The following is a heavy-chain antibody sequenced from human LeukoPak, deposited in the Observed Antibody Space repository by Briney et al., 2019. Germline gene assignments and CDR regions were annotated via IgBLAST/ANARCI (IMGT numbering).Heavy chain of an antibody. CDR3: AKGLKPAMASRSNYFDY. CDR1: GFSFSNYA. CDR2: ITGSGGST. D-gene: IGHD2-8*01. J-gene: IGHJ4*02. Sequence: GGSLRLSCAASGFSFSNYAMNWVRQAPGKGLEWVSTITGSGGSTHYADSVKGRFTISRDNSKNTLYLQMNSLRADDTAVYYCAKGLKPAMASRSNYFDYWGQGALVTFSS. V-gene: IGHV3-23*01.